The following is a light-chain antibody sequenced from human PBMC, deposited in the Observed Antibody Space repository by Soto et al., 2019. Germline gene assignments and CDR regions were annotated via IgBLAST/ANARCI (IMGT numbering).Light chain of an antibody. CDR3: QQYHSSPLT. V-gene: IGKV1-16*02. CDR1: QGISNH. CDR2: DAS. J-gene: IGKJ4*01. Sequence: DRQMPPSPSSLSASGGDRVPITCRASQGISNHVAWFQQKPGKAPKSLIYDASSLQSGGPSKFSGSGSGTDFTLPIRRLQPEDLATYYCQQYHSSPLTFAGGTKVEI.